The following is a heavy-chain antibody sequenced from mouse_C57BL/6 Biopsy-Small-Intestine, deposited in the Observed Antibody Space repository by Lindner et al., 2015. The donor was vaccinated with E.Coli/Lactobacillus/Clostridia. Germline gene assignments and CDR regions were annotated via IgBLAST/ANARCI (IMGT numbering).Heavy chain of an antibody. CDR2: IYPGDGDT. CDR3: ARRGSSHAMDY. V-gene: IGHV1-82*01. J-gene: IGHJ4*01. Sequence: QLESGPELVKPGASVKISCKASGYAFSSSWMNWVKQRPGKGLEWIGRIYPGDGDTNYNGKFKGKATLTADKSSSTAYMQLSSLTSEDSAVYFCARRGSSHAMDYWGQGTSVTVSS. CDR1: GYAFSSSW.